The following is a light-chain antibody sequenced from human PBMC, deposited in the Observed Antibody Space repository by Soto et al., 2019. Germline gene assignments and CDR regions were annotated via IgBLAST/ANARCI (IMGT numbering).Light chain of an antibody. J-gene: IGKJ4*01. CDR2: ASS. V-gene: IGKV1-39*01. CDR3: QHSYSTPLT. CDR1: QSISSY. Sequence: DIQMTQSPSSLSASVGDRVTITCRASQSISSYLNWYQQKPGKAPKLLIYASSSLQSGVTSRFRGSRSVTDFTLTTISLQPEDFATYYCQHSYSTPLTFGGGTKVEIK.